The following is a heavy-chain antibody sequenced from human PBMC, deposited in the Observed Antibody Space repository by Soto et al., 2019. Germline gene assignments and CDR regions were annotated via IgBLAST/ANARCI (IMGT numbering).Heavy chain of an antibody. CDR3: GRCRSTMVRGPHGMDV. V-gene: IGHV4-34*01. J-gene: IGHJ6*02. CDR1: GGSFSGYY. Sequence: QVQLQQWGAGLVKPSETLSLTCAVYGGSFSGYYWSWIRQPPGKGLEWIGEINHSGSTNYNPSLKRLVPISVDPFKNQFSQTLRSVTAAGAAVYYCGRCRSTMVRGPHGMDVWGQGTTLTVSS. CDR2: INHSGST. D-gene: IGHD3-10*01.